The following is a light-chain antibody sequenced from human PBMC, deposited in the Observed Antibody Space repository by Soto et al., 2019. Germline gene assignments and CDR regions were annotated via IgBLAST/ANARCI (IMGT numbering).Light chain of an antibody. V-gene: IGKV3-15*01. Sequence: EIVMTQSPATLSVSPGERATLSCRASQSVSSNLAWYQQKPGQAPRLLIYGASTRATGIPARFSGSGSGTDFTLTISSLKSEDFAVYYCQHYNNWPALYTFGQGTKLEIK. CDR1: QSVSSN. J-gene: IGKJ2*01. CDR3: QHYNNWPALYT. CDR2: GAS.